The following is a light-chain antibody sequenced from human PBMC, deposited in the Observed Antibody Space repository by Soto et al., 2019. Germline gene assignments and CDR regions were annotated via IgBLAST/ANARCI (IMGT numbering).Light chain of an antibody. V-gene: IGLV1-47*01. CDR1: ISNLGSNF. J-gene: IGLJ3*02. Sequence: SVLTQPPSASGTPGQGVTISCSGSISNLGSNFVFWYHQLPGAAPKRLISRNEQRPSRGPDRLSGSKSGNSASLAISGRRSEDEADYHCAAWDDSLRGVVFGGGTKLTVL. CDR2: RNE. CDR3: AAWDDSLRGVV.